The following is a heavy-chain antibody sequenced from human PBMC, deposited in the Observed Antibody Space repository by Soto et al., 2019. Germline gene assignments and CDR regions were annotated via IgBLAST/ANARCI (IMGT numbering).Heavy chain of an antibody. CDR2: VSIGGST. CDR1: GFTFSSYA. V-gene: IGHV3-23*01. CDR3: AKRRGAGGHFDY. J-gene: IGHJ4*02. D-gene: IGHD2-15*01. Sequence: HPGGSLILSCAASGFTFSSYAMGWVRQGPGKGLEWVAVVSIGGSTHYADSVRGRFTISRDNSKNTLSLQMNSLTAEDTAVYFCAKRRGAGGHFDYWGQGALVTVSS.